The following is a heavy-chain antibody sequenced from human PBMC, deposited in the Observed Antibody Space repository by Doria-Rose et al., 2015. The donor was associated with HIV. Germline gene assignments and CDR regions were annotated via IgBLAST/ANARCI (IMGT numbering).Heavy chain of an antibody. CDR2: IFSDDER. CDR1: GVSLSSPGMG. V-gene: IGHV2-26*01. J-gene: IGHJ4*02. D-gene: IGHD6-13*01. Sequence: QVTLKESGPVLVKPTETLTLTCTVSGVSLSSPGMGVSWIRQPPGKALEWLANIFSDDERSYKTSLMSRLTISRDTSKCQVVFTMTDMDPVDTATYYCARIKSSRWYHKYYFDFWGQGTLVIVSA. CDR3: ARIKSSRWYHKYYFDF.